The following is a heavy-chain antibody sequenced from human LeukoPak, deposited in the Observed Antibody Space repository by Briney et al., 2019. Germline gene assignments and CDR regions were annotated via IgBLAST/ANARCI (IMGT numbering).Heavy chain of an antibody. D-gene: IGHD3-16*01. CDR1: RFSSSNYA. CDR2: ITSSGDDT. V-gene: IGHV3-23*01. Sequence: PGGSLRLTCAVSRFSSSNYAMSWVRQAPGKGLEWVSSITSSGDDTFYAVSVKGRFTISRDNSWDTVFLQMNSLRADDTAVYYCAFDWGFDYWGQGTLVTVSS. J-gene: IGHJ4*02. CDR3: AFDWGFDY.